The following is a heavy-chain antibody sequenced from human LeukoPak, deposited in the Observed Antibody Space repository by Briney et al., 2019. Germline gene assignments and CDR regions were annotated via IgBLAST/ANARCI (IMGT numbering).Heavy chain of an antibody. D-gene: IGHD1-26*01. CDR1: GGTFSSYA. CDR3: ARSIVGAYYYYMDV. Sequence: ASVKVSCKASGGTFSSYAISWVRQAPGQGLEWMGGIIPIFGTANYAQKFQGRVTITTDESTSTAYMELSSLRSEDTAVYYCARSIVGAYYYYMDVWGKGTTVTVSS. CDR2: IIPIFGTA. J-gene: IGHJ6*03. V-gene: IGHV1-69*05.